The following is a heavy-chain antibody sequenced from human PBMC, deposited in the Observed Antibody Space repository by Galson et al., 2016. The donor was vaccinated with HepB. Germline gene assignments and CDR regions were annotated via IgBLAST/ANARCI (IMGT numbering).Heavy chain of an antibody. CDR3: ARRDDAYWYFDL. J-gene: IGHJ2*01. Sequence: AEVKKPGESLKISCKGSGYSFTKYWIGWVRQMPGKGLEWMGAISPSDSDSTYSPSFRGQVTISADKSITTAYLQWSSLKASDSAIYYCARRDDAYWYFDLWGRGTLVTVSS. CDR1: GYSFTKYW. V-gene: IGHV5-51*01. CDR2: ISPSDSDS.